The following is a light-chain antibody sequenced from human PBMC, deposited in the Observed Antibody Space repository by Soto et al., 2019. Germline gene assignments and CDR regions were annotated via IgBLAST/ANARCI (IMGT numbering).Light chain of an antibody. Sequence: DIQMTQSPSSLSASVGDRVTITCRASQSISSYLNWYQQKPGKAPKLLIYAASSLQSGVPPRFSGSGSGTDFTLTIRSLQPQDFATDYCQQSYSTPYTFGQGTKLEIK. CDR1: QSISSY. V-gene: IGKV1-39*01. CDR2: AAS. J-gene: IGKJ2*01. CDR3: QQSYSTPYT.